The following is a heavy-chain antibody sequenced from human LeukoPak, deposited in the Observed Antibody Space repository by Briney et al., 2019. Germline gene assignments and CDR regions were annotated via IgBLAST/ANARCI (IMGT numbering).Heavy chain of an antibody. V-gene: IGHV3-23*01. CDR1: GFTFGSYG. CDR2: ITPNADRT. D-gene: IGHD3-22*01. J-gene: IGHJ1*01. CDR3: AIMHGYYDGSGYWVQ. Sequence: GGSLRLSCAASGFTFGSYGMSWVRQAPGKGLEWVSFITPNADRTSYADSVEGRFTISRDNPRNTLYLQMNSLRDEDTALYYCAIMHGYYDGSGYWVQWGQGTLVTVSS.